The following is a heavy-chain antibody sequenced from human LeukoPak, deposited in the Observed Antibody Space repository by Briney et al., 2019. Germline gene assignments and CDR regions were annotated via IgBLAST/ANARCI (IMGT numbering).Heavy chain of an antibody. V-gene: IGHV3-53*01. CDR2: IYSGGRT. Sequence: GGSLRLSCAASGFTVSSNYMSWVRQAPGKGLEGVSVIYSGGRTYYADSVKGRFTISRDNSKNALYLQMNSLRAEDTAVYYCARDLWTGSYNYWGQGTLVSVSS. CDR3: ARDLWTGSYNY. D-gene: IGHD1-26*01. CDR1: GFTVSSNY. J-gene: IGHJ4*02.